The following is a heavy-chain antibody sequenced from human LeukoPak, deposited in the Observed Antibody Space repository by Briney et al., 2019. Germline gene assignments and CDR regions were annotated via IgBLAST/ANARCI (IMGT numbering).Heavy chain of an antibody. V-gene: IGHV3-74*01. CDR1: GFTFSGYW. CDR3: TRTYGGFDY. Sequence: GGSLRLSCAASGFTFSGYWIHSVRQAPGKGLVWVSRIDSDGSRTTYAHSVKGRFTISRDNAKNTLYLQMNSLRAEDTAVYYCTRTYGGFDYWGQGTLVTVSS. J-gene: IGHJ4*02. D-gene: IGHD4-23*01. CDR2: IDSDGSRT.